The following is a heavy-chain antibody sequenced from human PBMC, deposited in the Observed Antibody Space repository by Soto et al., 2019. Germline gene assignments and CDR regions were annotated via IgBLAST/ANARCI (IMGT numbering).Heavy chain of an antibody. Sequence: ASVKVSCKASGCTFSNYVVNWVRQAPGQGLEWMGRIIPISGAANYAQKFQGRVTITADKSTSTSYMELSSLRSEDTAVYYCARDMTRTVVPYFDFWGQGTLVTVSS. CDR3: ARDMTRTVVPYFDF. V-gene: IGHV1-69*06. J-gene: IGHJ4*02. CDR1: GCTFSNYV. CDR2: IIPISGAA. D-gene: IGHD1-7*01.